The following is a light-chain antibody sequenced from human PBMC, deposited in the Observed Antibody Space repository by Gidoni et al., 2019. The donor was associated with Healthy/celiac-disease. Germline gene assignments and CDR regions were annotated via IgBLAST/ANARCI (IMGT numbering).Light chain of an antibody. Sequence: EIVLTQSPATLSLSPGERTTLSCRASQRVSSYLAWYQQKPGQAPRLLIYDASNRATGIPARFSGSGAGTDFTHTISSLEPEDVAVDYCQQRSNWPPLYTFGQGTKLEIK. CDR3: QQRSNWPPLYT. CDR2: DAS. CDR1: QRVSSY. V-gene: IGKV3-11*01. J-gene: IGKJ2*01.